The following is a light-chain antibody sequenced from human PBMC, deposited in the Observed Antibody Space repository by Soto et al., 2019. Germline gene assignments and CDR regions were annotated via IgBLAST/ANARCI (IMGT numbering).Light chain of an antibody. Sequence: EIVLTQSPTTLSLSPGDRATLSCRASQSVGAYLAWYQQKPGRAPRLLIYDASNRATGIPARFSGSGSGTDFTLTISSLEPEDFAVYYCQQRSNWPPSLTFGGGTKVDIK. CDR3: QQRSNWPPSLT. CDR2: DAS. V-gene: IGKV3-11*01. J-gene: IGKJ4*01. CDR1: QSVGAY.